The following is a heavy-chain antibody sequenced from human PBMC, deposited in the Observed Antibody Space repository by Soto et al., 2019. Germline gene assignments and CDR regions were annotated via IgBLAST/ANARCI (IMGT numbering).Heavy chain of an antibody. J-gene: IGHJ3*02. D-gene: IGHD2-8*01. CDR2: IYYSGST. CDR3: ARDRTHIVLMVYASRGAFDI. CDR1: GGSISSYY. V-gene: IGHV4-59*01. Sequence: TSETLSLTCTVSGGSISSYYWSWIRQPPGKGLEWIGYIYYSGSTNYNPSLKSRVTISVDTSKNQFSLKLSSVTAADTAVYYCARDRTHIVLMVYASRGAFDIWGQGTMVTVSS.